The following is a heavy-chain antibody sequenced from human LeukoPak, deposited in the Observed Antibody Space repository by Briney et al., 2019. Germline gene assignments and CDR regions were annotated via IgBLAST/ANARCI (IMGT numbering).Heavy chain of an antibody. Sequence: GESLKISCKGSGYSFTSYWIGWVRQMPGKCLEWMGIIYPGDSDTRYSPSFQGQVTISADKSISTAYLQWSSLKASDTAMYYCARHEGIGLWELSVDYWGQGTLVTVSS. CDR2: IYPGDSDT. V-gene: IGHV5-51*01. CDR1: GYSFTSYW. J-gene: IGHJ4*02. D-gene: IGHD3-16*02. CDR3: ARHEGIGLWELSVDY.